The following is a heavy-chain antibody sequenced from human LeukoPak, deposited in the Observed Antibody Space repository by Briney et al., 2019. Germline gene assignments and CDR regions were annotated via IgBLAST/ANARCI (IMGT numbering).Heavy chain of an antibody. D-gene: IGHD3-22*01. CDR3: ARDDYYDSSGYPGAFDI. CDR2: ISGSGGST. CDR1: GFTFSTYG. V-gene: IGHV3-23*01. Sequence: GGTLRLSCAASGFTFSTYGMSWVRQAPGKGLEWVSGISGSGGSTYYADAVKGRFTISRDNSKNTLYLQMNSLRAEDTALYYCARDDYYDSSGYPGAFDIWGQGTMVTVSS. J-gene: IGHJ3*02.